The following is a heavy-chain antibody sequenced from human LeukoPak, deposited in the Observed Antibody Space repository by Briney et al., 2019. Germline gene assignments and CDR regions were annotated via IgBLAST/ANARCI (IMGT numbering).Heavy chain of an antibody. CDR1: GFTFSSSN. CDR2: ISTGGSTI. D-gene: IGHD3-10*01. J-gene: IGHJ4*02. CDR3: ARNSYGSGTCNFDY. Sequence: GGSLRLSCAASGFTFSSSNMHWVRQAPGKGLEWVSYISTGGSTIYYADSVKGRFTVSRDNARNSLYLQMNSLRAEDTAVYYCARNSYGSGTCNFDYWGPGTLVTVSS. V-gene: IGHV3-48*01.